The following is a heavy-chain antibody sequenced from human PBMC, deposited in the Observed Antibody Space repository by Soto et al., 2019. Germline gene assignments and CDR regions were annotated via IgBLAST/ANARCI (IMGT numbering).Heavy chain of an antibody. V-gene: IGHV3-23*01. CDR2: ISDSGDTT. J-gene: IGHJ4*02. Sequence: VQLLESGGGLVQPGGSLRLSCAASAFTISRYAMSWVRQAPGKGLEWVSAISDSGDTTHYADSVKGRFTISRDTSKSTLYLQMNTLRAEDTAVYYCAKDKPGTTSFDDWGQGTLVIVSS. D-gene: IGHD1-1*01. CDR3: AKDKPGTTSFDD. CDR1: AFTISRYA.